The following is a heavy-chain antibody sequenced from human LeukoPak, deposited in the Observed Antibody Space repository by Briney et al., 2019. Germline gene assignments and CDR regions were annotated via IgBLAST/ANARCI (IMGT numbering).Heavy chain of an antibody. J-gene: IGHJ4*02. V-gene: IGHV1-8*01. CDR2: MSPNSGNT. CDR1: GNTFTTYD. CDR3: ARGVTAGVDF. Sequence: ASVKLSCKASGNTFTTYDINWVRQATGQGLEWMGWMSPNSGNTGYAQKFQGRVTMTRDTSINTAYMELSSLTSEDTAVYFCARGVTAGVDFWGQGTLVTVSS. D-gene: IGHD6-25*01.